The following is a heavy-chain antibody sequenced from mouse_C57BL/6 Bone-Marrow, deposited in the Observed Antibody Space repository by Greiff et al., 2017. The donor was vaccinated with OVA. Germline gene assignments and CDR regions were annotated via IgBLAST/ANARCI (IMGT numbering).Heavy chain of an antibody. J-gene: IGHJ3*01. Sequence: VQLKESGGGLVKPGGSLKLSCAASGFTFSSYAMSWVRQTPEKRLEWVATISDGGSYTYYPDNVKGRFTISRDNAKNNLYLQMSHLKSEDTAMYYCATVYYGNFFAYWGQGTLVTVSA. V-gene: IGHV5-4*01. D-gene: IGHD2-1*01. CDR3: ATVYYGNFFAY. CDR1: GFTFSSYA. CDR2: ISDGGSYT.